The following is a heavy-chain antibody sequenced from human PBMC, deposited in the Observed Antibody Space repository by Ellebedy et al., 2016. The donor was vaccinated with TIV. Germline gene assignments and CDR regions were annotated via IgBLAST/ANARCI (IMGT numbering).Heavy chain of an antibody. V-gene: IGHV1-46*01. CDR2: IHPGAGST. Sequence: AASVQVSCKASVYPFTNYYMYWVRQDPGHGLEWMGVIHPGAGSTNYAQNFQGRVTMTRHTSSTTVYMELGSMRSEDTAVYYCARDSSGTTFDFWGQGTLVTVSS. CDR1: VYPFTNYY. D-gene: IGHD1-26*01. J-gene: IGHJ4*02. CDR3: ARDSSGTTFDF.